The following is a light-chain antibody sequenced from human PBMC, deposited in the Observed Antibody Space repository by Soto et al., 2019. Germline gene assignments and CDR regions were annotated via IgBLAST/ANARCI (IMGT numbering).Light chain of an antibody. CDR1: QSVSSSF. CDR2: AAS. J-gene: IGKJ5*01. Sequence: EIVLTQSPGTLSLSPGERATLSCRATQSVSSSFLAWYQQKPGQAPRLLIYAASSRATGIPDRFSGSGSGTDFTLTINSLEPEDFAVYYCQQYGSSPITFGQGTRLEIK. V-gene: IGKV3-20*01. CDR3: QQYGSSPIT.